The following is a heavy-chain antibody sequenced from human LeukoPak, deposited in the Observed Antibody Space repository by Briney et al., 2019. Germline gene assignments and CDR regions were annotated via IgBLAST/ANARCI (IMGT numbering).Heavy chain of an antibody. D-gene: IGHD3-10*01. CDR2: IRYDGSNK. CDR3: AKVFFTRAIWFGELLYLPFFDY. Sequence: GGSLRLSCAASGFTFSSYGMHWVRQAPGKGLEWVAFIRYDGSNKYYADSVKGRFTISRDNSKNTLYLQMNSLRAEDTAVYYCAKVFFTRAIWFGELLYLPFFDYRGQGTLVTVSS. V-gene: IGHV3-30*02. CDR1: GFTFSSYG. J-gene: IGHJ4*02.